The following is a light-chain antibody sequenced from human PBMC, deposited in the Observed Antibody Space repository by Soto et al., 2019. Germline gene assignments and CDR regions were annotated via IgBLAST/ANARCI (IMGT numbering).Light chain of an antibody. CDR1: QSISSW. Sequence: DIQMTQSPSTLSASVGDRVTITCRASQSISSWLAWYQQKPGKAPELLIYKTSSLESGVPSSFSGSGSGTEFSLTISNQHADDFGTLNFQQYNIYSRTFGLGTQVEIK. CDR3: QQYNIYSRT. CDR2: KTS. J-gene: IGKJ1*01. V-gene: IGKV1-5*03.